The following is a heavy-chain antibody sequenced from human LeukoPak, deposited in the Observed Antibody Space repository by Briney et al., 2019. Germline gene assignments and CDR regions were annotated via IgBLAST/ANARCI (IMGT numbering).Heavy chain of an antibody. CDR1: GFDVSGNF. V-gene: IGHV3-53*01. CDR2: IYDGGST. J-gene: IGHJ4*02. CDR3: ARGCYDVLTGDYYFDY. Sequence: GGSLRLSCAASGFDVSGNFMSWVRLVPGKGLEWVSVIYDGGSTYYAVSVKGRFTISRDNSANTVSPQMNSLRDEDSALYYCARGCYDVLTGDYYFDYWGQGTLVTVSS. D-gene: IGHD3-9*01.